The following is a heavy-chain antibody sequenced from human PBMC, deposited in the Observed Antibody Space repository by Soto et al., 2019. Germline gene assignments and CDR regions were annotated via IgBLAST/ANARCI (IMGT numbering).Heavy chain of an antibody. J-gene: IGHJ4*02. Sequence: SETLSLTCSGSHGSISSGGYYWSWISQRPGKGLEWIGHIYYNGSPYYNPSLRGRVAISVDRSNNQFSLELRSVTAADTAVYFCARQNPYSSGSYYFDVWGQGTLVTVSS. V-gene: IGHV4-31*03. CDR3: ARQNPYSSGSYYFDV. D-gene: IGHD6-19*01. CDR2: IYYNGSP. CDR1: HGSISSGGYY.